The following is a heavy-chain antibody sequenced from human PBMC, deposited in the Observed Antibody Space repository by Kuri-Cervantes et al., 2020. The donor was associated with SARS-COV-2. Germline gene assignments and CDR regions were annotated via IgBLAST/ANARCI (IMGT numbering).Heavy chain of an antibody. CDR1: GGSISSYY. V-gene: IGHV4-59*12. CDR2: IYYSGST. J-gene: IGHJ4*02. CDR3: ARVGSALRRDFDY. Sequence: SETLSLTCTVAGGSISSYYWSWIRQPAGKGLEWFGYIYYSGSTNYNPSVKSRVTISVDTSKNQFSLRLGSVTAADSAVYYCARVGSALRRDFDYWGQGTLVTVSS. D-gene: IGHD6-25*01.